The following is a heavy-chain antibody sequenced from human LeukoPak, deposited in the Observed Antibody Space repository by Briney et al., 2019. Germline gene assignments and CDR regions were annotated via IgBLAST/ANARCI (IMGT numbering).Heavy chain of an antibody. CDR2: IYYSGST. CDR1: GGSISSSSYY. V-gene: IGHV4-39*01. J-gene: IGHJ5*02. Sequence: PSETLSLTCTVSGGSISSSSYYWGWIRQPPGKGLEWIGSIYYSGSTYYNPSLKSRVTISVDTSKNQFSLKLSSVTAADTAVYYCARPIKRYYGSGSWLPNGWFDPWGQGTLVTVSS. CDR3: ARPIKRYYGSGSWLPNGWFDP. D-gene: IGHD3-10*01.